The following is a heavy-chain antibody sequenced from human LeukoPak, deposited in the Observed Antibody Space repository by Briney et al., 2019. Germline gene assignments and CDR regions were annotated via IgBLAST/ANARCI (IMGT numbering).Heavy chain of an antibody. CDR3: AKLVTTFFDF. V-gene: IGHV3-23*01. CDR1: GFTFSSYS. Sequence: PGGSLRLSCAASGFTFSSYSMSWVRQAPGKGLEWVSAISSRGGNTYYADSVKGRFTTSSDNTKSTLYLQMNSLRAKDMAVYYCAKLVTTFFDFWGQGTLVTVSS. D-gene: IGHD4-17*01. CDR2: ISSRGGNT. J-gene: IGHJ4*02.